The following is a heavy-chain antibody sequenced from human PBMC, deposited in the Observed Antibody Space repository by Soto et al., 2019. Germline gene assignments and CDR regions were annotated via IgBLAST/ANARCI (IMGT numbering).Heavy chain of an antibody. CDR1: GGSITRRSSY. V-gene: IGHV4-39*01. J-gene: IGHJ4*02. CDR2: FYDGNT. CDR3: ATTRGLAVGGSFDY. D-gene: IGHD3-10*01. Sequence: SETLSLTCIVSGGSITRRSSYWAWIRQPPGKGLEWVGTFYDGNTYHNPSLRSRITIAVDTSKNQFSLKLNSVAAADTAFYYCATTRGLAVGGSFDYWGQGMLVTVSS.